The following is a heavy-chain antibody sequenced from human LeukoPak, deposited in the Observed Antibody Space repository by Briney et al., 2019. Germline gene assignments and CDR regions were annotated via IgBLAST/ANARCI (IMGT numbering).Heavy chain of an antibody. Sequence: GGSLRLSCAATGFTFSNYAIHWGRQAPGKGLEWVAFISDDGSRQHYADSVKGRFTISRDNSKNTLNLQMNSLRAEDTAVYYCVKDRTGTYTLDYWGQGTLITVSS. J-gene: IGHJ4*02. D-gene: IGHD3-10*01. CDR3: VKDRTGTYTLDY. V-gene: IGHV3-30-3*01. CDR2: ISDDGSRQ. CDR1: GFTFSNYA.